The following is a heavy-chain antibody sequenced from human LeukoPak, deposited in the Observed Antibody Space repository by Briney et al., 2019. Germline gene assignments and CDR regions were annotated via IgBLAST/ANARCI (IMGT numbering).Heavy chain of an antibody. CDR2: INPSTGST. D-gene: IGHD3-10*02. V-gene: IGHV1-46*01. J-gene: IGHJ5*02. CDR1: GYTFTSYY. CDR3: ARHLANVRWGVNPRWFDP. Sequence: ASVKVSCKASGYTFTSYYMHWVRQAPGQGLEWMGVINPSTGSTIYAQNFQGRVTMTRDMSTSTVYMELSSLRSEDTAVYYCARHLANVRWGVNPRWFDPWGQGTLVTVSS.